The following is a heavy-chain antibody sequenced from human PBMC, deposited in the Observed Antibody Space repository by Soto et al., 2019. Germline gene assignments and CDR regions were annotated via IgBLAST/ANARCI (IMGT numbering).Heavy chain of an antibody. D-gene: IGHD3-22*01. J-gene: IGHJ3*02. CDR3: ATKDSCGYPAHDAFDI. CDR2: INAGNGNT. Sequence: ASVKVSCKASGYTFTSYAMHWVRQAPGQRLEWMGWINAGNGNTKYSQKFQGRVTITRDTSASTAYMELSSLRSEDTAVYYCATKDSCGYPAHDAFDIWGQGTMVTVSS. V-gene: IGHV1-3*01. CDR1: GYTFTSYA.